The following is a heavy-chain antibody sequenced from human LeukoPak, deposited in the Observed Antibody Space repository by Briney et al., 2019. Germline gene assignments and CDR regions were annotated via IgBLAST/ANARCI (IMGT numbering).Heavy chain of an antibody. D-gene: IGHD3-3*01. CDR2: INHSGST. CDR3: ARGITIFGVVIMYFDY. CDR1: GGSFSGYY. Sequence: PSETLSLTCAVYGGSFSGYYWSWIRQPPGKGLEWIGEINHSGSTNYNPSLKSRVTISVDTSKNQFSLKLSSVTAADTAVYYCARGITIFGVVIMYFDYWGQGTLVTVSS. V-gene: IGHV4-34*01. J-gene: IGHJ4*02.